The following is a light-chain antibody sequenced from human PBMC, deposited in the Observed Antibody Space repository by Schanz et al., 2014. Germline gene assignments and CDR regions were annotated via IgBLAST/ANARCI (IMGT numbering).Light chain of an antibody. CDR2: WAS. V-gene: IGKV4-1*01. J-gene: IGKJ3*01. CDR3: QHYFSSPPA. Sequence: IVMTQSPDSLPVSLGERATIKCKSSQSVLDSYTNKNYLAWYQQQPGQPPRLLIYWASTRGSGVPDRFSGSGSGTDFTLTISGLQTEDVALYFCQHYFSSPPAFGPGTKVII. CDR1: QSVLDSYTNKNY.